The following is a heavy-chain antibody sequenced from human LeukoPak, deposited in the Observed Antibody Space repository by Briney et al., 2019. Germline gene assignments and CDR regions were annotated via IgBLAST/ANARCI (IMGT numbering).Heavy chain of an antibody. CDR1: GYTFTGYY. Sequence: ASVKVSCKASGYTFTGYYMHWVRQAPGQGLEWMGWMNPNSGNTGYAQKFQGRVTITRNTSISTAYMELSSLRSEDTAVYYCARGLKPRGSSWFYYYYYMDVWGKGTTVTVSS. CDR3: ARGLKPRGSSWFYYYYYMDV. V-gene: IGHV1-8*03. D-gene: IGHD2-2*01. J-gene: IGHJ6*03. CDR2: MNPNSGNT.